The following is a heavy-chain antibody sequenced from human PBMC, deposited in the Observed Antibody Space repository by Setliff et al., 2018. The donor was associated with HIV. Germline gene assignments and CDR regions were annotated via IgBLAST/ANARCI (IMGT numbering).Heavy chain of an antibody. CDR3: ATRPRIAARPFDY. J-gene: IGHJ4*02. D-gene: IGHD6-6*01. CDR1: GGSISSTAYY. V-gene: IGHV4-39*07. Sequence: PSETLSLTCTVSGGSISSTAYYWGWIRQPPGKGLEWIGTIYDSGTTHFSSGNTYYNPSLKSRVTMSGDTSKNQFSLEWTSLTAADTAVYYCATRPRIAARPFDYWGQGMLVTVSS. CDR2: IYDSGTTHFSSGNT.